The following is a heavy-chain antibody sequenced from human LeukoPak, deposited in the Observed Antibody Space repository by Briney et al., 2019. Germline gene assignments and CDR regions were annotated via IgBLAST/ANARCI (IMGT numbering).Heavy chain of an antibody. CDR2: INHSGST. V-gene: IGHV4-34*01. CDR1: GGSFSGYY. Sequence: ETLSLTCAVYGGSFSGYYWSWIRQPPGKGLEWIGEINHSGSTNYNPSLKSRVTISVDTSKNQFSLKLSSVTAADTAVYYCARGPRYSRGYFQHWGQGTLVTVSS. J-gene: IGHJ1*01. CDR3: ARGPRYSRGYFQH. D-gene: IGHD6-13*01.